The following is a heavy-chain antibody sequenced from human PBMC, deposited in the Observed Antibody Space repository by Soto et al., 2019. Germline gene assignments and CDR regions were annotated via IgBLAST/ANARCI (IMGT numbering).Heavy chain of an antibody. V-gene: IGHV1-46*03. CDR2: INPNGGST. CDR1: GYTFTNYY. D-gene: IGHD1-26*01. Sequence: GASVKVSCKASGYTFTNYYIHWVRQAPGQGLESMGIINPNGGSTAYAQSFQGRVTLTRDTSTTTVYMELTSLRSDDTAVYYCVRDGDLTVEATAYGGLAYWGQGTMVAVSS. CDR3: VRDGDLTVEATAYGGLAY. J-gene: IGHJ4*02.